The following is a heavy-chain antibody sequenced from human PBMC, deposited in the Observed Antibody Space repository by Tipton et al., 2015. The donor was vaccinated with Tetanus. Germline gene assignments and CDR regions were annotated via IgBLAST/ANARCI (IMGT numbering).Heavy chain of an antibody. J-gene: IGHJ4*02. CDR1: QFTFTNAW. Sequence: VQLVQSGGGMVEPGGSLRVSCTASQFTFTNAWMSWVRQAPGKGLEWVGRIKREVEGGKTDYASPEKGRFTITREDSTKTLYLQMTRLQVECTGIYYCSSGDVTPLNYGDYWDQGPLVHVSS. V-gene: IGHV3-15*01. D-gene: IGHD4-17*01. CDR2: IKREVEGGKT. CDR3: SSGDVTPLNYGDY.